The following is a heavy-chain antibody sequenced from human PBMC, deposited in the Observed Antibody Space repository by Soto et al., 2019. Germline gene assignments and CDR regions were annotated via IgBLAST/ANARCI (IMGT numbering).Heavy chain of an antibody. Sequence: LSLTCTVSGGSISSYYWSWIRQPPGKGLEWIGYIYYSGSTNYNPSLKSRVTISVDTSKNQFSLKLSSVTAADTAVYYCARGRITMVRGVIEPWGQGTLVTVSS. CDR2: IYYSGST. V-gene: IGHV4-59*01. J-gene: IGHJ5*02. CDR1: GGSISSYY. CDR3: ARGRITMVRGVIEP. D-gene: IGHD3-10*01.